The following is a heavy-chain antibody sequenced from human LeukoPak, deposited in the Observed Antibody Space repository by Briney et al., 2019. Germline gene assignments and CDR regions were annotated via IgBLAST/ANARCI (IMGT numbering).Heavy chain of an antibody. CDR3: ARGRYDYVWGSYRLYYFDY. J-gene: IGHJ4*02. Sequence: SETLSLTCTVSGGSISSSNYYWVWIRQPPGKGLEWIGEINHSGSTNYNPSLKSRVTISVDTSKNQFSLKLSSVTAADTAVYYCARGRYDYVWGSYRLYYFDYWGQGTLVTVSS. D-gene: IGHD3-16*02. CDR2: INHSGST. V-gene: IGHV4-39*07. CDR1: GGSISSSNYY.